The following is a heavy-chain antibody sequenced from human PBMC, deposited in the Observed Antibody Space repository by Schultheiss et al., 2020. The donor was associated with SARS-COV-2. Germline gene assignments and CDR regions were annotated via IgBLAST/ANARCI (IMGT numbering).Heavy chain of an antibody. D-gene: IGHD6-6*01. J-gene: IGHJ4*02. CDR1: GFTFSDHY. V-gene: IGHV3-11*04. CDR2: ISSSGNTI. Sequence: GGSLRLSCAASGFTFSDHYMSWIRQAPGKGLEWLSYISSSGNTIYYADSVKGRFTISRDNAKNSLYLQMNSLRAEDTAVYYCARNAARLITRAQFDYWGQGTLVTVSS. CDR3: ARNAARLITRAQFDY.